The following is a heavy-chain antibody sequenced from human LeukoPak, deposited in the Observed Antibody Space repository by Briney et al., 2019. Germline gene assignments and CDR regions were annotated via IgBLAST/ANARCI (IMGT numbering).Heavy chain of an antibody. Sequence: PSETLSLTCTVSGYSISSGYYWGWIRQPPGKGLEWIGSIYHSGSTYYNPSLKSRVTMSVDTSKNQFSLKLSSVTAADTAVYYCARDSSGNPFGSVVVPAAIQRPYYYYYMDVWGKGTTVTVSS. J-gene: IGHJ6*03. V-gene: IGHV4-38-2*02. CDR3: ARDSSGNPFGSVVVPAAIQRPYYYYYMDV. D-gene: IGHD2-2*01. CDR1: GYSISSGYY. CDR2: IYHSGST.